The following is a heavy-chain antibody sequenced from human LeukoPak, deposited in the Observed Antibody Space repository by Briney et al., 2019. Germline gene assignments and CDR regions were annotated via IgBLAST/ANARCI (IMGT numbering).Heavy chain of an antibody. D-gene: IGHD3-22*01. J-gene: IGHJ4*02. CDR3: ASTYSYDSSGYLLDS. CDR2: INSDGSST. V-gene: IGHV3-74*01. CDR1: GFTFSSYW. Sequence: GGSLRLSCAASGFTFSSYWMHWVRQAPGKGLVWVSRINSDGSSTSYADSVKGRFTISRDSAKNTLYLQMNSLRAEDTAVYYCASTYSYDSSGYLLDSWGQGTLVTVSS.